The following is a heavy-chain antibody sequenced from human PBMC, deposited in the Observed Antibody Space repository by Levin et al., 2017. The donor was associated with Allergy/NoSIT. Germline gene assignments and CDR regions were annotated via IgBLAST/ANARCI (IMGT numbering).Heavy chain of an antibody. J-gene: IGHJ4*02. CDR1: GFTFRNHA. Sequence: LSLTCAASGFTFRNHAMHWVRQTPGKGLEWVALIWNDGSNERYADSVKGRFTISRDNSRDTLYLQMNSLRAEDTAVYYCARPTAGPGNYLIDYWGQGILVTVSS. V-gene: IGHV3-33*01. D-gene: IGHD3-10*01. CDR3: ARPTAGPGNYLIDY. CDR2: IWNDGSNE.